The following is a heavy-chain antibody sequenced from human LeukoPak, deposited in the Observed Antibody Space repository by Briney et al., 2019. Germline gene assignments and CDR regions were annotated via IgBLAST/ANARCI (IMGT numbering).Heavy chain of an antibody. D-gene: IGHD1-7*01. CDR2: FSGSGGST. Sequence: GGSLRLSCAASGFTFSSYAMSWVRQAPGKGVEWVSAFSGSGGSTNYADPVKGRFTISRDNSKNTLYLQMNSLRAEDTAVYYCASQNSEYYYMHVWGKETTVTVSS. CDR3: ASQNSEYYYMHV. J-gene: IGHJ6*03. CDR1: GFTFSSYA. V-gene: IGHV3-23*01.